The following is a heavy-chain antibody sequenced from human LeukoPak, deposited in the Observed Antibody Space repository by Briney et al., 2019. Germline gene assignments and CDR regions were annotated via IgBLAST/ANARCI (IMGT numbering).Heavy chain of an antibody. D-gene: IGHD3-10*01. Sequence: GGSLRLSCAASGFTFSNYAMHRVRQAPGKGLEWVAVISYDGSNKYYADSVKGRFTISRDNSKNTLYLQMNSLRAEDTAVYYCARGDYYGSGSYQYSFDYWGQGTLVTVSS. V-gene: IGHV3-30-3*01. CDR1: GFTFSNYA. CDR2: ISYDGSNK. J-gene: IGHJ4*02. CDR3: ARGDYYGSGSYQYSFDY.